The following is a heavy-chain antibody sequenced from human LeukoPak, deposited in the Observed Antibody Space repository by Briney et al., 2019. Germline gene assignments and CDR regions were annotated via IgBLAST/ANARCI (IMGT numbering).Heavy chain of an antibody. CDR3: ARVGSYYQSQH. V-gene: IGHV1-18*01. J-gene: IGHJ4*02. CDR1: GYAFTSNG. Sequence: ASVTVSCKASGYAFTSNGISWVRQAPGQGLEWMGWISAYNGNTNYAQKFQGRVTMTTDTSTSTAYMELRSLRSDDTAVYYCARVGSYYQSQHWGQGTLVTVSS. CDR2: ISAYNGNT. D-gene: IGHD3-10*01.